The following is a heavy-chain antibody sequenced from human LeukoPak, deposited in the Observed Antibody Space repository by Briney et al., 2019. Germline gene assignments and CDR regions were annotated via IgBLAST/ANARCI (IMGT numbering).Heavy chain of an antibody. V-gene: IGHV4-39*07. J-gene: IGHJ4*02. CDR3: ARDEVGAKGRPFDY. CDR2: MHFSGSP. CDR1: GVSVSDTDYY. Sequence: SENLSLTCIVSGVSVSDTDYYWGWVRQPPGKTLEWIGSMHFSGSPFYSPSLESRFSMSVDTSKNQFSLHQRSVTAADTAVYYCARDEVGAKGRPFDYWGRGILVTVSS. D-gene: IGHD1-26*01.